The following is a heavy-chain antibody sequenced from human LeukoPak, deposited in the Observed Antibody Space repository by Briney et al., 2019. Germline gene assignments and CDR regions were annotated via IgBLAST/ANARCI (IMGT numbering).Heavy chain of an antibody. Sequence: SETLSLTCAVYGGSFSGYYWSWIRQPPGKGPEWIGEINHSGSTNYNPSLKSRVTISVDTSKNQFSLKLSSVTAADTAVYYCARGQYGDYYYYYGMDVWGQGTTVTVSS. CDR1: GGSFSGYY. CDR2: INHSGST. D-gene: IGHD4-11*01. CDR3: ARGQYGDYYYYYGMDV. J-gene: IGHJ6*02. V-gene: IGHV4-34*01.